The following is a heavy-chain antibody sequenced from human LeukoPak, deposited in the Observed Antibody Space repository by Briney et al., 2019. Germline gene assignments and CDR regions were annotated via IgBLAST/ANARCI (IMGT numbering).Heavy chain of an antibody. Sequence: PGGSLRLSCAASGFTVSSNYMSWVRQAPGKGLEWVSVIYSGGSTYYADSVKGRFTISRHNSKNTLYLQMNSLRAVDTAVYYCARGGNMYSSSWSWFDPWGQGTLVTVSS. CDR1: GFTVSSNY. V-gene: IGHV3-53*04. D-gene: IGHD6-13*01. CDR3: ARGGNMYSSSWSWFDP. CDR2: IYSGGST. J-gene: IGHJ5*02.